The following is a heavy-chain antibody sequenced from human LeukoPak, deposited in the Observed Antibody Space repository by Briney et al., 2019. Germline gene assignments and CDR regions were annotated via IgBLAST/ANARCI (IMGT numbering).Heavy chain of an antibody. CDR1: GFTFSSYA. CDR2: ISSSGGST. Sequence: GGSLRLSCAASGFTFSSYAMSWVRQAPGKGLEWVSAISSSGGSTYYADSVKGRFTISRDNSKNTLYLQMNSLRAEDTAVYYCAKGGRSGTYSSSDYWGQGTLVTVSS. J-gene: IGHJ4*02. CDR3: AKGGRSGTYSSSDY. D-gene: IGHD6-13*01. V-gene: IGHV3-23*01.